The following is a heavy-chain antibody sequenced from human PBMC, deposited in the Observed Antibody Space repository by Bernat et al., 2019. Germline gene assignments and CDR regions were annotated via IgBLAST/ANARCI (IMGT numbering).Heavy chain of an antibody. Sequence: QVQLVQSGAEVKKPWASVTVSCKASGYTFSSYAISWVRQAPGQGLEWMGWISAYNGNTKYSQKLQGRLTMTTDTSASTAYMELSSLRSDDTAVYYCARGIAATGETGKDFWGQGTMVTVSS. V-gene: IGHV1-18*01. CDR1: GYTFSSYA. D-gene: IGHD6-13*01. CDR3: ARGIAATGETGKDF. CDR2: ISAYNGNT. J-gene: IGHJ6*02.